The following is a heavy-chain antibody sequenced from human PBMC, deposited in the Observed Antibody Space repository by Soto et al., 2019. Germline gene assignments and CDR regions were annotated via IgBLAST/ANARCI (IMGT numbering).Heavy chain of an antibody. V-gene: IGHV4-30-4*01. CDR3: ARVESSATMIFDY. Sequence: PSETLSLTCTVSGGSISSGDYYWSWIRQPPGKGLEWIRYIYYSGSTYYNPSLKSRVTISVDTSKNQFSLKLSSVTAADTAVYYCARVESSATMIFDYWGQGTLVTVSS. J-gene: IGHJ4*02. CDR2: IYYSGST. CDR1: GGSISSGDYY. D-gene: IGHD5-12*01.